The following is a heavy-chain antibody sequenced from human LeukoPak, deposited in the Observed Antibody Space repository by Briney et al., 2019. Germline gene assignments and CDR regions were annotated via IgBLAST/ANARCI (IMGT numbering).Heavy chain of an antibody. CDR2: ISSSGSTI. Sequence: GGSLRLSCAASGFTFSDYYMSWIRQAPGKGLEWVSYISSSGSTIYYADSVKGRFTISRDNAKNSLYLQMNSLRAEDTAVYYCAKDRGEYCSSTSCLGPNWFDPWGQGTLVTVSS. V-gene: IGHV3-11*04. CDR3: AKDRGEYCSSTSCLGPNWFDP. J-gene: IGHJ5*02. D-gene: IGHD2-2*01. CDR1: GFTFSDYY.